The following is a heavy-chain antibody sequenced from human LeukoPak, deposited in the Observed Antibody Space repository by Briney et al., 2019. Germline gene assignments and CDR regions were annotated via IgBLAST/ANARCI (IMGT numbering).Heavy chain of an antibody. J-gene: IGHJ4*02. V-gene: IGHV3-23*01. Sequence: GSLRLSCAASGFTFSSYALNWVRQAPGKGLEWVSTISASGRSTYYADSVKGRFSISRDNSKNTLYLQMNSLRAEDTAVYYCVETYFDYWGQGTLVTVSS. CDR3: VETYFDY. CDR1: GFTFSSYA. CDR2: ISASGRST.